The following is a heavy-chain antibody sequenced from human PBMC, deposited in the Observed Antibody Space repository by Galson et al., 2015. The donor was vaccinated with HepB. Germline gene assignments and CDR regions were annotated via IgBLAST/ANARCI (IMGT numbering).Heavy chain of an antibody. J-gene: IGHJ5*02. CDR2: ISWYSGSI. CDR1: VFTFDEYS. V-gene: IGHV3-9*01. CDR3: EKGVRPGSGDYRGNAFDT. D-gene: IGHD4-17*01. Sequence: LSLSCAASVFTFDEYSMHWVRQAAGKGLEWVSGISWYSGSIRYADSVKGRFTISRDNAKNSVNLQMNSLRAEDPALYYGEKGVRPGSGDYRGNAFDTWGQGTLVTVSS.